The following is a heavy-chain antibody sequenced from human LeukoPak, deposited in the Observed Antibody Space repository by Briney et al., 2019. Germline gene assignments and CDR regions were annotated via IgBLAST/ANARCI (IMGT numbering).Heavy chain of an antibody. CDR2: ISAYNGNT. J-gene: IGHJ6*03. Sequence: ASVKVSCKASGYTFTSYGISWVRQAPGQGLEWMGWISAYNGNTNYAQKLQGRVTMTTDTSTSTAYMELRSLRSDDTAVYYCARDAVAIGGPRGKPRYYYYYYMDVWGKGTTVTVSS. V-gene: IGHV1-18*01. CDR1: GYTFTSYG. CDR3: ARDAVAIGGPRGKPRYYYYYYMDV. D-gene: IGHD3-10*01.